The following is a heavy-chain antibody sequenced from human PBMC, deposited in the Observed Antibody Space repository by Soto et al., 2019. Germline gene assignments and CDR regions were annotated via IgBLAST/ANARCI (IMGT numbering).Heavy chain of an antibody. CDR3: ARGLATGYSSSWYPAGGDY. V-gene: IGHV4-34*01. CDR1: GGSFSGYY. J-gene: IGHJ4*02. CDR2: INHSGST. Sequence: SETLSLTCAVYGGSFSGYYWSWIRQPPGKGLEWIGEINHSGSTNYNPSLKSRVTISVDTSKNQFSLKLSSVTAADTAVYYCARGLATGYSSSWYPAGGDYWGQGTLVTVS. D-gene: IGHD6-13*01.